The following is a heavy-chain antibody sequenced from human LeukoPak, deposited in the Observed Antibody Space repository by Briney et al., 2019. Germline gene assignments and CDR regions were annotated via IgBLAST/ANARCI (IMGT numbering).Heavy chain of an antibody. CDR3: ARGLRGSGTYDWFDP. CDR2: INHSGST. V-gene: IGHV4-34*01. J-gene: IGHJ5*02. CDR1: GGSFSGYY. Sequence: SSETLSLTCAVYGGSFSGYYWSWIRQPPGKGLEWIGEINHSGSTNYNPSLKSRVTISVDTSKNQFSLKLSSVTAADTAVYYCARGLRGSGTYDWFDPWGQGTLVTVSS. D-gene: IGHD3-10*01.